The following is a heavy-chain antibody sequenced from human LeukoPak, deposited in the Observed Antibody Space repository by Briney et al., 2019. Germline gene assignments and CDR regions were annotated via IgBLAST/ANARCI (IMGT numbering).Heavy chain of an antibody. V-gene: IGHV4-4*07. J-gene: IGHJ4*02. CDR3: ARGASPAY. CDR1: GESINPYY. Sequence: PSETLSLTCTVSGESINPYYWNWIRQPAGKGLEWIGHIYKGGSTNYNPSLKSRVTMSLDTSKNQFSLKLSSVTAADTAVYYCARGASPAYWGQGTLVTVSS. CDR2: IYKGGST.